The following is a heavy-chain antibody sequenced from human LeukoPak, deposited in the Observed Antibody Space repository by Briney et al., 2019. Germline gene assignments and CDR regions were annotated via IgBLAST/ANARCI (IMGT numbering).Heavy chain of an antibody. Sequence: ASVKVSCKASGYTFTGYYMHWVRQAPGQGLEWMGWINPNSGGTNYAQKFQGRVTMTRDTSISTAYMELSRLRSDDTAVYYCAKYTNYYDSSGYYWDYFDYWGQGTLVTVSS. CDR1: GYTFTGYY. V-gene: IGHV1-2*02. CDR3: AKYTNYYDSSGYYWDYFDY. J-gene: IGHJ4*02. D-gene: IGHD3-22*01. CDR2: INPNSGGT.